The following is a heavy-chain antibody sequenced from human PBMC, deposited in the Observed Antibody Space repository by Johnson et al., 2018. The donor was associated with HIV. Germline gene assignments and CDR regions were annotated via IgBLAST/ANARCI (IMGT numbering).Heavy chain of an antibody. V-gene: IGHV3-NL1*01. CDR2: FYSDGGT. CDR3: ATIAAHGSAFDI. J-gene: IGHJ3*02. D-gene: IGHD6-25*01. CDR1: GFTFSSYA. Sequence: QVQLVESGGGVVQPGRSLRLSCAASGFTFSSYAMHWVRQAPGKGLEWVSGFYSDGGTYYADSVKGRFTISRDNSKNTLFLQMNSLRAEDTAVYYWATIAAHGSAFDIWGQGTVVTVSS.